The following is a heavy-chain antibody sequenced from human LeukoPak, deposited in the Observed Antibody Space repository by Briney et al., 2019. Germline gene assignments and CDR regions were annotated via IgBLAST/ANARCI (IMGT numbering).Heavy chain of an antibody. J-gene: IGHJ5*01. Sequence: ASVKVSCKASGYTFTGYYLHWVRQAPGQGLEWMGCVNPNSGDTNYAQKFQGSVTMTRDTFISTVYMELSRLRSDDTAVYYCARASGSYWWFDSWGQGTLVTVSS. CDR1: GYTFTGYY. CDR3: ARASGSYWWFDS. D-gene: IGHD1-26*01. V-gene: IGHV1-2*02. CDR2: VNPNSGDT.